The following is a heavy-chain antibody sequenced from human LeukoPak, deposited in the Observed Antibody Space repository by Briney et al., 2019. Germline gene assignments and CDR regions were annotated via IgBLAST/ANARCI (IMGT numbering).Heavy chain of an antibody. D-gene: IGHD3-10*01. V-gene: IGHV3-23*01. Sequence: PGGSLRLSCAASGFTFSSYAMSWVRQAPGKGLEWVSAISGSGGSTYYADSVKGRFTISRDNSKNTLYLQMNSLRAEDTAVYYCAKDPPPNFYYGSTSFDYWGQGTLATVSS. CDR1: GFTFSSYA. CDR2: ISGSGGST. CDR3: AKDPPPNFYYGSTSFDY. J-gene: IGHJ4*02.